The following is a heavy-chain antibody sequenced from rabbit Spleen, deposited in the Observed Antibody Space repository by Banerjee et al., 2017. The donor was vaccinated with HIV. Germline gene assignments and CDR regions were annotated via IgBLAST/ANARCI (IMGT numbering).Heavy chain of an antibody. D-gene: IGHD1-1*01. V-gene: IGHV1S40*01. CDR2: IAGDSSGFT. J-gene: IGHJ6*01. Sequence: LVESGGGLVKPGASLTLTCTASGFSFSNSDYMCWVRQAPGKGLEWISCIAGDSSGFTYSATWAKGRFTCSKTSSTTVTLQMTSLTVADTATYFCARDTSSSFSSYGMDLWGPGTLVTVS. CDR1: GFSFSNSDY. CDR3: ARDTSSSFSSYGMDL.